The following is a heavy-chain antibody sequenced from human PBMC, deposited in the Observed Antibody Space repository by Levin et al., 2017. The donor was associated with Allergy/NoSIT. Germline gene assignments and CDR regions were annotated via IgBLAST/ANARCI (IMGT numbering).Heavy chain of an antibody. CDR2: SDYTGST. CDR3: ARYYYGSENNEYFDY. Sequence: SETLSLTCTISGGSITSNYWSWIRQPPGRGLEWIGYSDYTGSTNYNPSLKSRVSISVDTPKNQLSLKLSSVTAADTAVYFCARYYYGSENNEYFDYWGQGTLVTVSS. CDR1: GGSITSNY. V-gene: IGHV4-59*01. D-gene: IGHD3-10*01. J-gene: IGHJ4*02.